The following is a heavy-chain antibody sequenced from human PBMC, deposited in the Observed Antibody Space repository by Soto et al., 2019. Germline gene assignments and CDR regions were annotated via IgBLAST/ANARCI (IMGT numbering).Heavy chain of an antibody. J-gene: IGHJ4*02. Sequence: SETLSLTCAVYGGSFSGYYWSWIRQPPGKGLEWIGEINHSGSTNYNPSLKSRVTISVDTSKNQFSLKLSSVTAADTAVYYCERARLYIAAAGRLDYWGQGTLVTVSS. CDR3: ERARLYIAAAGRLDY. CDR1: GGSFSGYY. D-gene: IGHD6-13*01. CDR2: INHSGST. V-gene: IGHV4-34*01.